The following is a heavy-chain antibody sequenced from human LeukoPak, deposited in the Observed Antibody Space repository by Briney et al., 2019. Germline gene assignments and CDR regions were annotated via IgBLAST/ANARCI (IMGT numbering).Heavy chain of an antibody. Sequence: PGGSLRLSCAASGFTFSSYGMHWVRQAPGKGLEWVAFIRYDGSNKYYADSVKGRFTISRDNSKNTLYLQMNSLRAEDTAVYYCAKDPGSPGLNDAFDIWGQGTMVTVSS. D-gene: IGHD3-10*01. CDR2: IRYDGSNK. CDR3: AKDPGSPGLNDAFDI. J-gene: IGHJ3*02. V-gene: IGHV3-30*02. CDR1: GFTFSSYG.